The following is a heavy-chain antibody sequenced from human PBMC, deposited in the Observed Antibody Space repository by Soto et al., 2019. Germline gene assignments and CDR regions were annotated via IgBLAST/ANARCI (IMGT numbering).Heavy chain of an antibody. J-gene: IGHJ6*03. D-gene: IGHD3-10*01. CDR3: ARGLWFGEYPYYYYMDV. Sequence: SETLSLTCTVSGGSIXSYYWSLIRQPPGKGLEWIGYIYYSGSTNYNPSLKSRVTISVDTSKNQFSLKLSSVTAADTAVYYCARGLWFGEYPYYYYMDVWGKGTTVTVSS. CDR1: GGSIXSYY. CDR2: IYYSGST. V-gene: IGHV4-59*01.